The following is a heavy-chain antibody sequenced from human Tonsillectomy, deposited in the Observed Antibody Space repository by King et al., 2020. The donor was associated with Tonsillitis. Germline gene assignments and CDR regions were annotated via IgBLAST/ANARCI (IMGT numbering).Heavy chain of an antibody. Sequence: QLVQSGGALVQPGGSLRLSCAASGFTFSTYSMNWVRQAPGKGLEWVSYISSSSSTKYYADSVKGRFTISRDNAKNSLYLQMNSLRDEDTAVYYCATEYGDFPDYWGQGTLVTFSS. D-gene: IGHD4-17*01. CDR2: ISSSSSTK. J-gene: IGHJ4*02. CDR3: ATEYGDFPDY. CDR1: GFTFSTYS. V-gene: IGHV3-48*02.